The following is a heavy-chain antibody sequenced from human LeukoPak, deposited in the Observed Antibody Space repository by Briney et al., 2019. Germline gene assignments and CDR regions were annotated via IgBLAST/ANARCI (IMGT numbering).Heavy chain of an antibody. CDR1: GYTFTSYD. CDR2: VSGYNGNT. CDR3: ARGDWFDP. Sequence: ASVKVSCKSSGYTFTSYDINWVRQAPGQGLEWMGWVSGYNGNTNYAQKFEGRVAMTTDTSSSTAYMELRSLKSDDTAIYYCARGDWFDPWGQGTLVTVSS. V-gene: IGHV1-18*01. J-gene: IGHJ5*02. D-gene: IGHD2-21*01.